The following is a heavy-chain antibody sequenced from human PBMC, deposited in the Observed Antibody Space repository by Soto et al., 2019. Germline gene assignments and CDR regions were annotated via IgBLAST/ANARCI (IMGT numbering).Heavy chain of an antibody. CDR3: ARRTGEIVVVPAADTYYFDY. Sequence: QVQLQQWGAGLLKPSETLSLTCAVYGGSFSGYYWSWIRQPPGKGLAWIGEINHSGSPNYNPSLKRRVTIAVNTSKNQFSLKLSSVTAADTAVYYCARRTGEIVVVPAADTYYFDYWGQGTLVTVSS. V-gene: IGHV4-34*01. J-gene: IGHJ4*02. CDR1: GGSFSGYY. CDR2: INHSGSP. D-gene: IGHD2-2*01.